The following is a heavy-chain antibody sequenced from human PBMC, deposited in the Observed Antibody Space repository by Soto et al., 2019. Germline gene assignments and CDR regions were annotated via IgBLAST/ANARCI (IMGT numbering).Heavy chain of an antibody. CDR3: ARRTSSSGWYPHGMDV. CDR1: GDSFTSYW. J-gene: IGHJ6*02. CDR2: IDPSDSYT. Sequence: VESLKISCSGSGDSFTSYWISWVRQMPWKGLEWMGRIDPSDSYTNYSPSFQGHVTISADKSISTAYLQWSSLKASDTAMYYCARRTSSSGWYPHGMDVWGQGTTVTVSS. D-gene: IGHD6-19*01. V-gene: IGHV5-10-1*01.